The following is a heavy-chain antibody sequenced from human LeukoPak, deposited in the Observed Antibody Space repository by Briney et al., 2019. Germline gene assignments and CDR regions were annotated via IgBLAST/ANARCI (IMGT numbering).Heavy chain of an antibody. D-gene: IGHD4-17*01. J-gene: IGHJ4*02. Sequence: GGSLRLSCAASGFTFSSYWMHWVRHAPGKGLVWVSRINRDGSSTSYADSVKGRFTISRDNAKNTLYLQMNSLRAEDTAVYYCARDGTTVNNFDYWGQGTLVTVSS. CDR3: ARDGTTVNNFDY. V-gene: IGHV3-74*01. CDR1: GFTFSSYW. CDR2: INRDGSST.